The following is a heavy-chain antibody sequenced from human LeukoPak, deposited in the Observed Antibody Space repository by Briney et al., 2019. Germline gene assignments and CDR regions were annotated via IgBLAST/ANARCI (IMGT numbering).Heavy chain of an antibody. CDR1: GFTFSSYG. CDR2: ISYDGSNK. CDR3: ARGPYYYGSGTKTFQH. J-gene: IGHJ1*01. Sequence: GRSLRLSCAASGFTFSSYGMHWVRQAPGKGLEWVAVISYDGSNKYYADSVKGRFTISRDNSKNTLYLQMNSLRAEDTAVYYCARGPYYYGSGTKTFQHWGQGTQVTVSS. D-gene: IGHD3-10*01. V-gene: IGHV3-30*03.